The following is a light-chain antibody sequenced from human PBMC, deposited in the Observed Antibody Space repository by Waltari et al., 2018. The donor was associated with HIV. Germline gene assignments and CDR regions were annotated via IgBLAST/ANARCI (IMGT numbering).Light chain of an antibody. V-gene: IGLV2-14*03. Sequence: QSALTQPASVSGSPGQSITISCTGTSSDVGGYMYVSWYQRYPGKAPKLMIYDVSNRPSGVSNRFSGSKSGNTASLTISGLQAEDEADYYCGSYTSSNTYVFGTGTKVTVL. CDR1: SSDVGGYMY. CDR3: GSYTSSNTYV. CDR2: DVS. J-gene: IGLJ1*01.